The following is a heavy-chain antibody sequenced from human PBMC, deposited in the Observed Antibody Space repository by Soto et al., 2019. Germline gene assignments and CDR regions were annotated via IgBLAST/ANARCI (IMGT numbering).Heavy chain of an antibody. J-gene: IGHJ4*02. V-gene: IGHV3-21*01. CDR3: ARAGGRYYDYIWGSYRPVGYYYFDY. CDR1: GFTFSSYS. CDR2: ISSSSSYI. D-gene: IGHD3-16*02. Sequence: EVQLVESGGGLVKPGGSLRLSCAASGFTFSSYSMNWVRQAPGKGLEWVSSISSSSSYIYYADSVKGRFTISRDNAKNSLYLQMNSLRAEDTAMYYCARAGGRYYDYIWGSYRPVGYYYFDYWGQGTLVTVSS.